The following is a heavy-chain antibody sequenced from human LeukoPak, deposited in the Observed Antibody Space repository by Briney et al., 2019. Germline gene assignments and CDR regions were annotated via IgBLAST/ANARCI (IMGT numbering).Heavy chain of an antibody. V-gene: IGHV3-66*02. CDR2: IYSGGST. J-gene: IGHJ4*02. CDR1: GLTVSSNY. Sequence: GGSLRLSCAASGLTVSSNYMTWVRQAPGKELEWVSVIYSGGSTYYADSVKGRFTISRDNYKNTVYLQMNSLRVEDTAVYYCARDPYNWNYIDYWGQGTLVTVSS. D-gene: IGHD1-1*01. CDR3: ARDPYNWNYIDY.